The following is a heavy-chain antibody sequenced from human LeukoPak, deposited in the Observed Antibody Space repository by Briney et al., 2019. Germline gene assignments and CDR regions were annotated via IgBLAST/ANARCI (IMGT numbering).Heavy chain of an antibody. CDR2: IYHSGST. D-gene: IGHD2-2*03. J-gene: IGHJ4*02. CDR3: ARAGYRSSTSCLVDY. CDR1: GYSISSGFY. V-gene: IGHV4-38-2*02. Sequence: SETLSLTCTVSGYSISSGFYWSWIRQPPGKGLEWIGYIYHSGSTYYNPSLKSRVTISVDRSKNQFSLKLSSVTAADTAVYYCARAGYRSSTSCLVDYWGQGTLVTVSS.